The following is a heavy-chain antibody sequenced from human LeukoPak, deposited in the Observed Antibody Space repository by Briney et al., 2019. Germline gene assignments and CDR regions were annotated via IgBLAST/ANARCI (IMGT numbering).Heavy chain of an antibody. D-gene: IGHD3-3*01. V-gene: IGHV4-59*01. J-gene: IGHJ5*02. Sequence: PSETRSLTCTVSGGSISSYYWSWIRQPPGKGLEWIGYIYYSGSTNYNPSLKSRVTISVDTSKDQFSLKLSSVTAADTAVYYCARREWMGAYNWFDPWGQGTLVTVSS. CDR2: IYYSGST. CDR3: ARREWMGAYNWFDP. CDR1: GGSISSYY.